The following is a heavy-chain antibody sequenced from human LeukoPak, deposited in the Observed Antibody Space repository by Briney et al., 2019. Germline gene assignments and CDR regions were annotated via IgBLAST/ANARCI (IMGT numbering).Heavy chain of an antibody. Sequence: SVKVSCKASGGTFSSYAISWVRQAPGQGLEWMGRIIPILGIANYAQKFQGRVTITADKSTSTAYMELSSLRSEDMAVYYCARDPSFGMATERYWGQGTLVTVSS. CDR3: ARDPSFGMATERY. CDR2: IIPILGIA. CDR1: GGTFSSYA. V-gene: IGHV1-69*04. J-gene: IGHJ4*02. D-gene: IGHD5-24*01.